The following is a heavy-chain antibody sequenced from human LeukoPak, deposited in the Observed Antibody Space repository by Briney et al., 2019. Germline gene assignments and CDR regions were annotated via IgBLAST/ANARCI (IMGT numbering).Heavy chain of an antibody. D-gene: IGHD4-23*01. V-gene: IGHV3-48*03. CDR3: ARHDYHSNSDAFDV. Sequence: LRLSCAASGFTFSSYAMNGVRQATAKSRWWVSYISNSRSTITYADSVEGRFTISRDNAQNSPYLQMNSLRAEDTAVYYCARHDYHSNSDAFDVWGQGTMV. J-gene: IGHJ3*01. CDR1: GFTFSSYA. CDR2: ISNSRSTI.